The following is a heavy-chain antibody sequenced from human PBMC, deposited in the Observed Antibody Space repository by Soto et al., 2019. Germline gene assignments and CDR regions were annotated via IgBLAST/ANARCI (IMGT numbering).Heavy chain of an antibody. Sequence: GGSLRLSCAASGFTFSAYEMHWVRQAPGQGLEWVSYISKSGGTTYYADSVKGRFTISRDDAKNSVYLQMSSLRPEDMAVYKCVREGHYYFDYWGQGARVTVSS. CDR1: GFTFSAYE. V-gene: IGHV3-48*03. CDR3: VREGHYYFDY. J-gene: IGHJ4*02. CDR2: ISKSGGTT.